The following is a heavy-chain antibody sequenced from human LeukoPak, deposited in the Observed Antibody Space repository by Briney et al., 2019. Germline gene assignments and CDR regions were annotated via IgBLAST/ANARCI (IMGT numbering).Heavy chain of an antibody. Sequence: SETLSLTCTVSSGSISSSSYYWGWIRQPPGKGLEWIGSIYYSGSTYYNPSLKSRVTISVDTSKNQFSLKLSSVTAADTAVYYCVGGSYPGTFDYWGQGTLVTVSS. CDR1: SGSISSSSYY. D-gene: IGHD1-26*01. CDR3: VGGSYPGTFDY. CDR2: IYYSGST. V-gene: IGHV4-39*01. J-gene: IGHJ4*02.